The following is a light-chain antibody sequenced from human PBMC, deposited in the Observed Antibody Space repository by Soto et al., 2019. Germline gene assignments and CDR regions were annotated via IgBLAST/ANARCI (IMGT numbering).Light chain of an antibody. CDR1: QSVSNY. Sequence: EIVLTQSPATLSLSPGERATLSCRASQSVSNYLAWYQQKSGQAPRLLIYDASNRATGIPARFSGSGSGTDFTLAISSLEPEDFAVYYCQQRYNWPPITFGGGTKVEIK. J-gene: IGKJ4*01. CDR2: DAS. CDR3: QQRYNWPPIT. V-gene: IGKV3-11*01.